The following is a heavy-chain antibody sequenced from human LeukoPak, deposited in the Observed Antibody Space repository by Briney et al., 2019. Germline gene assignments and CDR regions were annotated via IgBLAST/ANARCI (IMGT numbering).Heavy chain of an antibody. CDR2: ISAYNGNT. J-gene: IGHJ4*02. Sequence: SVKVSCKASGYTFTSYGISWVRQAPGQGLEWMGWISAYNGNTNYAQKLQGRVTMTTDTSTSTAYMELRSLRSDDTAVYYCARGRNIGYIVVVPAAYFDYWGQGTLVTVSS. V-gene: IGHV1-18*01. CDR3: ARGRNIGYIVVVPAAYFDY. D-gene: IGHD2-2*01. CDR1: GYTFTSYG.